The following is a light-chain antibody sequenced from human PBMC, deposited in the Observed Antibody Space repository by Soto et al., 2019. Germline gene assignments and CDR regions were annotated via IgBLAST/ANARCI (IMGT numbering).Light chain of an antibody. V-gene: IGKV3-20*01. Sequence: EMVLTQSPGTRSLSPGERATLSCRASQSVSSSYLAWYQQKPGQAPRLLIYGASSRATVIPDRFSGSGSVTDFTLIISRLEPEDFAVYYCQQYGSSFWTFGQGTKVDIK. CDR1: QSVSSSY. CDR2: GAS. J-gene: IGKJ1*01. CDR3: QQYGSSFWT.